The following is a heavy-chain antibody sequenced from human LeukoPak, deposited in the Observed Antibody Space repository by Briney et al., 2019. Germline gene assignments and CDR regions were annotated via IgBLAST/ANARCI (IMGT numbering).Heavy chain of an antibody. J-gene: IGHJ4*02. CDR2: VDPEDGET. V-gene: IGHV1-69-2*01. CDR3: ATTMGAPYYFDS. Sequence: ASVKVSCKVSGYTFTDCYMPWVQQAPGKGLEWMGLVDPEDGETIYAEKFQGRVTITADTSTVTAYMDLSSLRSEDTAVYYCATTMGAPYYFDSWGQGTLVTVSS. CDR1: GYTFTDCY. D-gene: IGHD1-26*01.